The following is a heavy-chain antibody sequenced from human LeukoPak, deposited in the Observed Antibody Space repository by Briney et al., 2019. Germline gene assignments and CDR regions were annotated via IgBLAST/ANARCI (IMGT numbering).Heavy chain of an antibody. D-gene: IGHD5-24*01. J-gene: IGHJ4*02. V-gene: IGHV3-74*01. CDR3: ARRIQGMAPYYFDY. Sequence: GGSLRLSCAASGFTFSSYWMHWVRQVPGKGLVWVSRINSDGSSTSYADSVKGRFTISRDNAKNTLYVQMNSLRAEDTAVYYCARRIQGMAPYYFDYWGQGTLVTVSS. CDR2: INSDGSST. CDR1: GFTFSSYW.